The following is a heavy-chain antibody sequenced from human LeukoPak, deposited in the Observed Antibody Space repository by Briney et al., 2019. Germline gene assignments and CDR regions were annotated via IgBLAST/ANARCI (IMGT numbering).Heavy chain of an antibody. J-gene: IGHJ5*02. CDR1: GFTFDDYG. CDR2: INWNGGST. Sequence: GGSLRLSCAASGFTFDDYGMSWVRQAPGKGLEWVSGINWNGGSTGYADSVKGRFTISRDNAKNSLYLQMSSLRAEDTALYHCARGVAVDWFDPWGQGTLVTVSS. D-gene: IGHD2-15*01. V-gene: IGHV3-20*01. CDR3: ARGVAVDWFDP.